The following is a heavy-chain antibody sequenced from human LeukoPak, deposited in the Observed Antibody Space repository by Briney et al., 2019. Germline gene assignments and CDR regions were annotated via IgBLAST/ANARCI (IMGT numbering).Heavy chain of an antibody. D-gene: IGHD4-17*01. J-gene: IGHJ3*02. CDR1: GGSISSGGYS. V-gene: IGHV4-30-2*01. CDR3: ARSLRGDAFDI. Sequence: TLSLTCAVSGGSISSGGYSWSWLRQPPGTGLEWIGYIYHSGSTYYNPSLKSRVTISVDRSKNQFSLKLSSVTAADTAVYYCARSLRGDAFDIWGQGTMVTVSS. CDR2: IYHSGST.